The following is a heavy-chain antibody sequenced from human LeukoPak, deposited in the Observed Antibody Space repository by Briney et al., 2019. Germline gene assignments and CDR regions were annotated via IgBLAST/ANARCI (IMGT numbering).Heavy chain of an antibody. CDR3: ARGDGYGDYAGAFDI. CDR2: IIPIFGTA. Sequence: SAKVSCKASGGTFSSYAISWVRQAPGQGLEWMGRIIPIFGTANYAQKFQGRVTITTDESTSTAYMELSSLRSEDTAVYYCARGDGYGDYAGAFDIWGQGTMVTVSS. CDR1: GGTFSSYA. V-gene: IGHV1-69*05. D-gene: IGHD4-17*01. J-gene: IGHJ3*02.